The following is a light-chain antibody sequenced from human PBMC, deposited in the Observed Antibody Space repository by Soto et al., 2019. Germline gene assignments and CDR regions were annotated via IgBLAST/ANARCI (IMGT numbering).Light chain of an antibody. CDR2: AAS. J-gene: IGKJ1*01. V-gene: IGKV1-39*01. CDR1: QNINTY. Sequence: DIQMTQSPSSLSASVGDRVTITFRASQNINTYLNWYQQKPGKAPKLLIYAASALRSGVPSRFSGSGSGTDFTLTISSLQPEDCATYYCQLSHSTPLMFGQGTKVDIK. CDR3: QLSHSTPLM.